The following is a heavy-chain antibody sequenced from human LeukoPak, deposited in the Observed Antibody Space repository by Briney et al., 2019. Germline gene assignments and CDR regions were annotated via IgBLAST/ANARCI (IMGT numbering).Heavy chain of an antibody. CDR2: INHGGST. CDR3: ARGYYHDSSGYSYYYYYGMDV. CDR1: GFTFSTYS. Sequence: TGGSLRLSCAASGFTFSTYSMNWVRQAPGKGLEWIGEINHGGSTNYNPSLKSRVTISVDTSKNQFSLKLSSVTAADTAVYYCARGYYHDSSGYSYYYYYGMDVWGQGTTVTVSS. D-gene: IGHD3-22*01. J-gene: IGHJ6*02. V-gene: IGHV4-34*01.